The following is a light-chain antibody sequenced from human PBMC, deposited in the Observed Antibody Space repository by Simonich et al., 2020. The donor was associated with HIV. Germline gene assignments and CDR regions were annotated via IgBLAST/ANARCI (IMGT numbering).Light chain of an antibody. V-gene: IGKV4-1*01. J-gene: IGKJ4*01. CDR3: QQYYSTPLT. CDR1: QSVLFSSNNKNY. Sequence: DIVMTQSPDSLAVSLGERSTINYKSNQSVLFSSNNKNYLAWYQQNQGQPPKQLISCATTRESGVPDRFSGSGSGTEFTLTISSLQAGDVAVYYCQQYYSTPLTIGGGTKVEIK. CDR2: CAT.